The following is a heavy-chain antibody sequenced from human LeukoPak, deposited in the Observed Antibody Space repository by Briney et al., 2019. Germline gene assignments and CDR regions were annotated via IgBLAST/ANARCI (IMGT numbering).Heavy chain of an antibody. D-gene: IGHD2-21*01. Sequence: GESLKISCKGSGYSFTSYWIGWARQMPGKGLEWTGIIYPGDYDTRDSPSFKGQATISADKSISTAYLQWSSLNASDTAVYYCARLPATYSALDYWGQGTLVTVSS. CDR2: IYPGDYDT. CDR3: ARLPATYSALDY. V-gene: IGHV5-51*01. J-gene: IGHJ4*02. CDR1: GYSFTSYW.